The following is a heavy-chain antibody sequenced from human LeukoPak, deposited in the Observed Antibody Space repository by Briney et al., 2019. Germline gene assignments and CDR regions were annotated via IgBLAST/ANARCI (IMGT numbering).Heavy chain of an antibody. CDR3: TRDVREAYDI. J-gene: IGHJ3*02. CDR1: GFRLWGFW. Sequence: PGGPLRLSCEASGFRLWGFWMNWLPQAPGKGPERLANIKQDGSEKLYVYSVKGRFTISRDNAKNSLYLQMDSLRVEDTAVYYCTRDVREAYDIWGHGTMVTVSS. CDR2: IKQDGSEK. D-gene: IGHD3-16*01. V-gene: IGHV3-7*01.